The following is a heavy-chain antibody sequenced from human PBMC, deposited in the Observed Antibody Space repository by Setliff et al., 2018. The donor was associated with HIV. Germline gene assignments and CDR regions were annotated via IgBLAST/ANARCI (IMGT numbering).Heavy chain of an antibody. CDR1: GGSITSFY. CDR2: IYTSGST. D-gene: IGHD3-16*01. CDR3: ARHYERLSWFDP. J-gene: IGHJ5*02. Sequence: PSETLSLTCTVSGGSITSFYWSWIRQPPGKGLEWIGYIYTSGSTNYNPSLKSRITISVDTSKNQFSLKLSSVTAADTAVYYCARHYERLSWFDPWGQGTLVTAPQ. V-gene: IGHV4-4*09.